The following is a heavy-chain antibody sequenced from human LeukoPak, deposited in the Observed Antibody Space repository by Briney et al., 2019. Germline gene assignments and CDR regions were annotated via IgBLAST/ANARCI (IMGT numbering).Heavy chain of an antibody. J-gene: IGHJ4*02. CDR1: GFTFSSYA. CDR3: ARTYYYDSSGYYSSHFDY. CDR2: ISYDGSNK. D-gene: IGHD3-22*01. Sequence: GRSLRLSCAASGFTFSSYAMHWVRQAPGKGLEWVAVISYDGSNKYYADSVKGRFTISRDNSKNTLYLQMNSLRAEDTAVYYCARTYYYDSSGYYSSHFDYWGQGTLVTVSS. V-gene: IGHV3-30-3*01.